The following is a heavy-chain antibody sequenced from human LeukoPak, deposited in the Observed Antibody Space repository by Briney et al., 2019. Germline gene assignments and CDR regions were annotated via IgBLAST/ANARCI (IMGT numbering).Heavy chain of an antibody. D-gene: IGHD7-27*01. CDR1: GVIFTSYS. J-gene: IGHJ4*02. CDR3: VRDYHWGFDS. V-gene: IGHV3-48*01. Sequence: PGGSLRLSCAASGVIFTSYSKNWVRQAPGKGLEWVSYIRSRPSTIYYADSVKGRFSISRDDAKNSLYLQMNSLRAEDTAIYYWVRDYHWGFDSWGQGTQVTVSS. CDR2: IRSRPSTI.